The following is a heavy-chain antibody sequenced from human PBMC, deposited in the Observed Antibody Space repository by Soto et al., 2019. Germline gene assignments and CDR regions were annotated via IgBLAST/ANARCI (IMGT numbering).Heavy chain of an antibody. V-gene: IGHV3-23*01. CDR3: ANDQYDDSSGTPGGMDV. CDR1: GFTFSSYA. CDR2: ISGSGGST. J-gene: IGHJ6*02. Sequence: EVQLLESGGGLVQPGGSLRLSCAASGFTFSSYAMSWVRQAPGKGLEWVSAISGSGGSTYYADSVKGRFTISRDNSKNTLYLQMNSLRAEDTAVYYCANDQYDDSSGTPGGMDVWGQGTTVTVSS. D-gene: IGHD3-22*01.